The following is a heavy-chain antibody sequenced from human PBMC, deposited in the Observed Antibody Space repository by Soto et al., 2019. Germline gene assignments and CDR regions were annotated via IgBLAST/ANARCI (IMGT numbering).Heavy chain of an antibody. D-gene: IGHD6-13*01. CDR2: ISGSGGST. V-gene: IGHV3-23*01. CDR1: GFTFSSYA. Sequence: EVQLLESGGGLVQPGGSLRLSCAASGFTFSSYAMSWVRQAPGKGLEWVSAISGSGGSTYYADSVKGRFTISRDNSKSTLDLQMNSVRAEDTAVYYYAKENGYSSSWFEFDYWGQGTLVTVSS. J-gene: IGHJ4*02. CDR3: AKENGYSSSWFEFDY.